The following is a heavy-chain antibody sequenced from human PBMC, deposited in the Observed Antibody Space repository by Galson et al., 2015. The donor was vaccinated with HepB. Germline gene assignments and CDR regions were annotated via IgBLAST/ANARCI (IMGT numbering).Heavy chain of an antibody. V-gene: IGHV3-23*01. CDR2: ISGSGGRT. J-gene: IGHJ6*02. Sequence: SLRLSCAASGFTFSSYAMSWVRQAPGKGLEWVSAISGSGGRTYYADSVKGRFTISRDNSKNTLYLQMNSLRAEDTAVYYCAKGPSIFRYYGMGVWGQGTTVTVSS. CDR3: AKGPSIFRYYGMGV. D-gene: IGHD3-3*01. CDR1: GFTFSSYA.